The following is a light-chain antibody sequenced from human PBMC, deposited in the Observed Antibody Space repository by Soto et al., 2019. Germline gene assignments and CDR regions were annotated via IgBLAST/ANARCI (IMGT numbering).Light chain of an antibody. CDR3: QQYGGAPTT. J-gene: IGKJ2*01. V-gene: IGKV3-20*01. CDR1: QSVSSSY. CDR2: GAS. Sequence: EIVLTQSPGTLSLSPGERATLSCRASQSVSSSYLAWYQQKPGQAPRLLIYGASSRATGIPDRFSGSGSGTDFTLTISRLEPVDFAVYYGQQYGGAPTTFGQGTKLEIK.